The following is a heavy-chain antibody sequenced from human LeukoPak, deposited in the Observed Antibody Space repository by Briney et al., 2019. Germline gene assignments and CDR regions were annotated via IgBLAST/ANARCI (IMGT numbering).Heavy chain of an antibody. CDR3: ARLGTPTFYYYMDV. CDR2: INTNTGNP. CDR1: GYTFTGYY. D-gene: IGHD1-14*01. J-gene: IGHJ6*03. V-gene: IGHV7-4-1*04. Sequence: GASVKVSCKASGYTFTGYYMHWVRQAPGQGLEWMGWINTNTGNPTYAQGFTGRFVFSLDTSVSMAYLQISSLKAEDTAVYYCARLGTPTFYYYMDVWGKGTTVTVSS.